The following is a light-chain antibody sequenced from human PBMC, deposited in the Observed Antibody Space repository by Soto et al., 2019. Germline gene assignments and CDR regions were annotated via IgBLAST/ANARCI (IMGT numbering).Light chain of an antibody. J-gene: IGLJ2*01. CDR1: SSNIGAGYD. CDR3: QSYDSSLSGSV. CDR2: GNS. V-gene: IGLV1-40*01. Sequence: QAVVTQQPSVSGAPGQRVTISCTGSSSNIGAGYDVHWYQQLPGTAPKLLIYGNSNRPSGVPDRFSGSKSGTSASLAITGLQAEEEADYYCQSYDSSLSGSVFGGGTKVTVL.